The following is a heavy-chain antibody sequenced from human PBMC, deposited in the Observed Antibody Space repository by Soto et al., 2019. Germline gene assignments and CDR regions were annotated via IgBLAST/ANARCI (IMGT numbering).Heavy chain of an antibody. CDR3: ASRAMYGHYVGY. D-gene: IGHD3-10*02. CDR2: ISSSGSTI. J-gene: IGHJ4*02. V-gene: IGHV3-11*01. CDR1: GFTFSDYY. Sequence: QVQLVESGGGLVKPGGSLRLSCAASGFTFSDYYMSWIGQAPGKGLEWVSYISSSGSTIYYADSVKGRFTVSRDSAKNSWYPQMNSLRAEETAVYYCASRAMYGHYVGYWCQGPLVTVSS.